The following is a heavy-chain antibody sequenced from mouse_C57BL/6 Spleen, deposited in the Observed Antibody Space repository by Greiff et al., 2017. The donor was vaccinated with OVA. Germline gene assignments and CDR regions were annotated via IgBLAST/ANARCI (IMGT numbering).Heavy chain of an antibody. CDR3: AREGTGDGYYDYYAMDY. J-gene: IGHJ4*01. Sequence: QVQLKESGAELVRPGASVKLSCKASGYTFTDYYINWVKQRPGQGLEWIARIYPGSGNTYYNEKFKGKATLTAEKSSSTAYMQLSSLTSEDSAVYFCAREGTGDGYYDYYAMDYWGQGTSVTVSS. V-gene: IGHV1-76*01. CDR1: GYTFTDYY. D-gene: IGHD2-3*01. CDR2: IYPGSGNT.